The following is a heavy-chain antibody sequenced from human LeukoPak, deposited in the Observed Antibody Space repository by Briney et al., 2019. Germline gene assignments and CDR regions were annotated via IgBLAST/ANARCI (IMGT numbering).Heavy chain of an antibody. CDR1: GGSISSSSYY. CDR2: IYYSGST. Sequence: PSETLSLTCTVSGGSISSSSYYWGWIRQPPGKGLEWIGSIYYSGSTYYNPSLKSRVTISVDTSKNQFSLKLSSVTAADTAVYYCARVTPSWVGATYPFDYWGQGTLVTVSS. D-gene: IGHD1-26*01. CDR3: ARVTPSWVGATYPFDY. J-gene: IGHJ4*02. V-gene: IGHV4-39*07.